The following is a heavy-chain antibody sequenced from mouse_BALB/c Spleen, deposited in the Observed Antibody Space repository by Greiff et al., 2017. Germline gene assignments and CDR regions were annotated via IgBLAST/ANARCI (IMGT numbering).Heavy chain of an antibody. CDR1: GFTFSSFG. CDR2: ISSGSSTI. D-gene: IGHD2-4*01. Sequence: EVQVVESGGGLVQPGGSRKLSCAASGFTFSSFGMHWVRQAPEKGLEWVAYISSGSSTIYYADTVKGRFTISRDNPKNTLFLQMTSLRSEDTAMYYCARPYDYDWFAYWGQGTLVTVSA. CDR3: ARPYDYDWFAY. V-gene: IGHV5-17*02. J-gene: IGHJ3*01.